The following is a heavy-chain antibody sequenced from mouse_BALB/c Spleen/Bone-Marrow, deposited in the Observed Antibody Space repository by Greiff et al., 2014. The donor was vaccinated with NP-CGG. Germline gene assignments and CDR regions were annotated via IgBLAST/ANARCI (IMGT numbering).Heavy chain of an antibody. J-gene: IGHJ3*01. D-gene: IGHD1-1*01. CDR2: IDPANGNT. CDR3: AMYYYGNILFAY. Sequence: EVQLQQSGAELVKPGASVKLSCTASGFNTKDTYMHRVKQRFEQGLEWIGRIDPANGNTKYDPKFQGKATITADTSSNTAYLQLSSLTSEDTAVYYCAMYYYGNILFAYWGQGTLVTVSA. CDR1: GFNTKDTY. V-gene: IGHV14-3*02.